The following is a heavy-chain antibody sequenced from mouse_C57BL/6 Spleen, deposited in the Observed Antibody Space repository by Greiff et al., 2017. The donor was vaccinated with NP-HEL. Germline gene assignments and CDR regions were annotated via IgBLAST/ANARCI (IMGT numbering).Heavy chain of an antibody. J-gene: IGHJ2*01. Sequence: EVHLVESGPGMVKPSQSLSLTCTVTGYSITSGYDWHWIRHFPGNKLEWMGYISYSGSTNYNPSLKSRISITHDTSKNHFFLKLNSVTTEDTATYYCAREDSNDYYFDYWGQGTTLTVSS. D-gene: IGHD2-5*01. CDR2: ISYSGST. CDR1: GYSITSGYD. V-gene: IGHV3-1*01. CDR3: AREDSNDYYFDY.